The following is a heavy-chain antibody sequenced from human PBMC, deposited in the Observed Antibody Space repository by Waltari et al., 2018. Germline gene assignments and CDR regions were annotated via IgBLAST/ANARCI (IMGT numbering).Heavy chain of an antibody. J-gene: IGHJ6*02. CDR2: INHAGNR. D-gene: IGHD2-8*02. V-gene: IGHV4-34*02. CDR3: VRLEDCSGPGGNCYSGDSFALDV. CDR1: GGSFSGYY. Sequence: QVQLQQWGAGLLQPSETLSLTCAVYGGSFSGYYWAWLRQSPGKGLEWIGEINHAGNRNYNPSLRSRVTMLVDTSRSQFSLKLSSMTAADTALYYCVRLEDCSGPGGNCYSGDSFALDVWGQGTTVTVS.